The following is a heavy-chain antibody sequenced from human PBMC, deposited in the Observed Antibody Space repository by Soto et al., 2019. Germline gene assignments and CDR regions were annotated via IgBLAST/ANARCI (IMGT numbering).Heavy chain of an antibody. CDR1: GFSLSTSRVG. Sequence: SGPTLVNPTQTLTLTCSFSGFSLSTSRVGVARIRQPPGKALEWLAIIYWDDDRRYSPSLKTRLAITKDTSKNQVVLTMTNLDPGDTATYYCAHIMITWGGVSALDAFDIWGQGTMVTLS. CDR2: IYWDDDR. CDR3: AHIMITWGGVSALDAFDI. D-gene: IGHD3-16*01. J-gene: IGHJ3*02. V-gene: IGHV2-5*02.